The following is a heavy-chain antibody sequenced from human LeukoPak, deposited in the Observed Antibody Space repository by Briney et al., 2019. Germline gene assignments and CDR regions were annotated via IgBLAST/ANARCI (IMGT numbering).Heavy chain of an antibody. J-gene: IGHJ4*02. D-gene: IGHD3-10*01. CDR3: ARDGWRFGELSDY. V-gene: IGHV3-7*04. Sequence: GGSLRLSCAASGFTFSNYWMSWVRQAPGKGLEWVANIKQDASEKYYVNSVKGRFTIFRDNAKNSLNLQMNSLRPEDMAVYYCARDGWRFGELSDYWGQGTLVTVSS. CDR2: IKQDASEK. CDR1: GFTFSNYW.